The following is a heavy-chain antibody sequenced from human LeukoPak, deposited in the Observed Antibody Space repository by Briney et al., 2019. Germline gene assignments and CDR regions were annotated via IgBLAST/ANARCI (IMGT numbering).Heavy chain of an antibody. V-gene: IGHV4-59*11. Sequence: SETLSLTCTVSGGSISSHYWSWIRQPPGKGLEWIGYIYYSGSTNYNPSLKSRVTISVDTSKNQFSLKLSSVTAADTAVYYCARDQRIHYYDSSGYYPHAFDIWGQGTMVTVSS. CDR1: GGSISSHY. D-gene: IGHD3-22*01. CDR2: IYYSGST. CDR3: ARDQRIHYYDSSGYYPHAFDI. J-gene: IGHJ3*02.